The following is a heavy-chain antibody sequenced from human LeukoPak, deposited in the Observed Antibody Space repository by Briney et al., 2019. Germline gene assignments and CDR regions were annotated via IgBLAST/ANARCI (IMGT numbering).Heavy chain of an antibody. D-gene: IGHD2-2*01. Sequence: GASVKVSCKASGYTFTGYSIYWVRQTPGQKLEWMGWINPKTGTANSAQKFQGRVTMTRDTSISTVYMEVRSLRPDDTAVYYCARGGVRTSSPPDYWGQGTLVTVSS. CDR2: INPKTGTA. V-gene: IGHV1-2*02. J-gene: IGHJ4*02. CDR3: ARGGVRTSSPPDY. CDR1: GYTFTGYS.